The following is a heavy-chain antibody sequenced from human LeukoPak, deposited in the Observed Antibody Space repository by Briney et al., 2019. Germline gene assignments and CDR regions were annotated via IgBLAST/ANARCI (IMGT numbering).Heavy chain of an antibody. D-gene: IGHD1-26*01. Sequence: PGRSLRLSCAASGFTFSSYGMHWVRQAPGKGLEWVAVIWYDGSNKYYADSVKGRFTISRDNSKNTLYLQMNSLRAEDTAVYYCARDLYSGSYQGGFDYWGQGTLVTVSS. J-gene: IGHJ4*02. CDR2: IWYDGSNK. CDR3: ARDLYSGSYQGGFDY. V-gene: IGHV3-33*01. CDR1: GFTFSSYG.